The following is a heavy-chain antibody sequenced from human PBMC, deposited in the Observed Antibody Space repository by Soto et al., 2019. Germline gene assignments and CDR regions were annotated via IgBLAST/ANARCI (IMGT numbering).Heavy chain of an antibody. D-gene: IGHD2-15*01. Sequence: ETLSLTCTVSGGSISSYYWSWIRQPPGKGLEWIGYIYYSGSTNYNPSLKSRVTISVDTSKNQFSLKLSSVTAADTAVYYCAIGVELPSIFDYWGQGTLVTVSS. V-gene: IGHV4-59*01. CDR3: AIGVELPSIFDY. J-gene: IGHJ4*02. CDR2: IYYSGST. CDR1: GGSISSYY.